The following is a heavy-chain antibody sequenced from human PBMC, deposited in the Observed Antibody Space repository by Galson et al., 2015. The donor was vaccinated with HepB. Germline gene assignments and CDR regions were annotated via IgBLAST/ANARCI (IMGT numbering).Heavy chain of an antibody. CDR1: GFTFSSYS. Sequence: SLRLSCAASGFTFSSYSMNWVRQAPGKGLEWVSSISSSSSTIYYADSVKGRFTISRDNAKNSLYLQMNSLRDEDTAVYHCARRGYDFWSGYSAYYYYGMDVWGQGTTVTVSS. J-gene: IGHJ6*02. D-gene: IGHD3-3*01. V-gene: IGHV3-48*02. CDR2: ISSSSSTI. CDR3: ARRGYDFWSGYSAYYYYGMDV.